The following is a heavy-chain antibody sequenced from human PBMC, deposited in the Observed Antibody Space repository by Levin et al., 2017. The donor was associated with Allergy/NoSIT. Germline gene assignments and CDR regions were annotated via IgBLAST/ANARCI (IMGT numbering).Heavy chain of an antibody. CDR2: ISAGGGSA. Sequence: GGSLRLSCAASGFTFNSYVMNWVRQIPGKGLEWVSGISAGGGSAYYGDPVKGRVTISRDSSKNTVYLEMNRLRAEDTATYYCAKDREVTTISSGFDYWGQGNLVTVSS. CDR1: GFTFNSYV. J-gene: IGHJ4*02. D-gene: IGHD1-14*01. V-gene: IGHV3-23*01. CDR3: AKDREVTTISSGFDY.